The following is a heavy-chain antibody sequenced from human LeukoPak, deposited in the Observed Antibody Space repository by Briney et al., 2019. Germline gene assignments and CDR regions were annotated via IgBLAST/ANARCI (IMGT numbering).Heavy chain of an antibody. CDR2: INPDSGGT. J-gene: IGHJ4*02. D-gene: IGHD3-10*01. CDR1: GYTFTGYY. V-gene: IGHV1-2*06. Sequence: ASVNVSCKASGYTFTGYYMHWVRQAPGQGLEWMGRINPDSGGTNYAQKFQGRVTMTRDTSISTAYMELSRLRSDDTAVYYCARSYYYGSGSLDYWGQGTLVTVSS. CDR3: ARSYYYGSGSLDY.